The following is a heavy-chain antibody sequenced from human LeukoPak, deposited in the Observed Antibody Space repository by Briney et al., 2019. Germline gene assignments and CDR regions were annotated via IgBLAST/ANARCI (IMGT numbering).Heavy chain of an antibody. CDR2: IIPIFGTA. Sequence: ASVKVSSKASGATFSTYAISWVRQAPGPGLEWMGRIIPIFGTANYAQKFQGRVTITTDESTSTAYMELSSLRSEDTDVYYCARDVLPTYYYDSSGYPQHYWGQGTLVTVSS. V-gene: IGHV1-69*05. CDR1: GATFSTYA. D-gene: IGHD3-22*01. J-gene: IGHJ4*02. CDR3: ARDVLPTYYYDSSGYPQHY.